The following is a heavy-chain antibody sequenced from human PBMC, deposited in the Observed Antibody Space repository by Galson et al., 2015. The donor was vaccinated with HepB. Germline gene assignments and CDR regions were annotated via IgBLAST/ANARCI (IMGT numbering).Heavy chain of an antibody. CDR1: GYPFNRYG. CDR3: SRDYRITMTDSRRDAFDI. J-gene: IGHJ3*02. CDR2: ISAYNGDR. V-gene: IGHV1-18*01. Sequence: SVKVSCKASGYPFNRYGISWVRQAPGQGLEWMGWISAYNGDRKYAQNVQGRVSMTTDTSTNTAYMELRSLRSDDTAVYYCSRDYRITMTDSRRDAFDIWGQGTMVIVSS. D-gene: IGHD3-22*01.